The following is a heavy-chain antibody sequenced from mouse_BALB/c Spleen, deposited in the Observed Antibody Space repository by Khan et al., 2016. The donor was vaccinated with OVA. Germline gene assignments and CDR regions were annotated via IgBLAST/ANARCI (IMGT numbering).Heavy chain of an antibody. CDR2: INTYTGEP. CDR1: GYTFTNYG. D-gene: IGHD2-1*01. CDR3: ARANGNYGFVY. V-gene: IGHV9-3-1*01. Sequence: QIQLVQSGPELKKPGETVKISCTASGYTFTNYGMNWVKQAPGKGLKWMGWINTYTGEPTYAADFKGRFAFSLETSASTAYLEINNLKNEDTATEFCARANGNYGFVYWGQGTRVTVSA. J-gene: IGHJ3*01.